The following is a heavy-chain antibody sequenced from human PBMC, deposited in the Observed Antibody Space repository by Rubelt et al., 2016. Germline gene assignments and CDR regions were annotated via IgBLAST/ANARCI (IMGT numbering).Heavy chain of an antibody. J-gene: IGHJ2*01. CDR2: IIAYNGNT. CDR1: GYTFTSYG. CDR3: ARDRIRIAARQGWYFDL. D-gene: IGHD6-6*01. V-gene: IGHV1-18*01. Sequence: QVQLVQSGAEVKKPGASVKVSCKASGYTFTSYGISWVRQAPGQGFEWMEWIIAYNGNTNYAQKLKGRVTMTTDTATSTAYMELRSLRSDDTAVYYCARDRIRIAARQGWYFDLWGRGTLVTVSS.